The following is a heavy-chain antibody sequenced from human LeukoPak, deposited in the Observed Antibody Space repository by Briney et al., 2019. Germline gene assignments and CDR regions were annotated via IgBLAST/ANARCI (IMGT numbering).Heavy chain of an antibody. J-gene: IGHJ4*02. D-gene: IGHD3-9*01. Sequence: GASMNVPCKASGYTFTTYPINWVRQAPGQGLEWMGWISNYNGDTTYAQKFQGRVTMTTDTSTNTAYMELRSLTSDDTAIYYCARATYYDILTGLNYWGQGTLVTVSP. V-gene: IGHV1-18*01. CDR1: GYTFTTYP. CDR3: ARATYYDILTGLNY. CDR2: ISNYNGDT.